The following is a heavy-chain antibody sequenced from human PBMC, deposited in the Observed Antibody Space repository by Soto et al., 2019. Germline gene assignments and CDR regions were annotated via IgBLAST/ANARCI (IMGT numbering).Heavy chain of an antibody. Sequence: PSETLSLTCTVSGGSISSGGYCWSWIRQHPGKGLEWIGYIYYSGSTYYNPSLKSRVTISVDTSKNQFSLKLSSVTAADTAVYYCARGTLSRYFDWLPKFNYWGQGTLVTVSS. V-gene: IGHV4-31*03. CDR1: GGSISSGGYC. CDR2: IYYSGST. J-gene: IGHJ4*02. CDR3: ARGTLSRYFDWLPKFNY. D-gene: IGHD3-9*01.